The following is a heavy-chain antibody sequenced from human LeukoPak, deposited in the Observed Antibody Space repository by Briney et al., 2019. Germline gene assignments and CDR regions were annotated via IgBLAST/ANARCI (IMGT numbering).Heavy chain of an antibody. V-gene: IGHV3-23*01. D-gene: IGHD5-24*01. CDR1: GFTVTTYA. CDR3: AKCGMSTIGELDY. CDR2: ISGSCSST. Sequence: GGSLRLSCTASGFTVTTYAMSWVRQAPGKGLKWVSGISGSCSSTYYADSVKGRFTISRDTSKNTLYLEMNSLRADDTAVYYCAKCGMSTIGELDYWGQGTLVTVSS. J-gene: IGHJ4*02.